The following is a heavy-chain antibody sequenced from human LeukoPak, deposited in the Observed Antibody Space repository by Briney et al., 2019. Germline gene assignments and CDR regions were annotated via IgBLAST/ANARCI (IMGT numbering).Heavy chain of an antibody. J-gene: IGHJ4*02. Sequence: GGSLRLPCAVSGFTFSDYYMSWIRQAPGKGLEWVSDISSSRRYTNYADSVKGRFTISSDNAKNSLYLQMNSLRAEDTAVYYCARDRLITFRGLPGYWGQGTLVTVSS. D-gene: IGHD3-16*01. CDR2: ISSSRRYT. V-gene: IGHV3-11*05. CDR1: GFTFSDYY. CDR3: ARDRLITFRGLPGY.